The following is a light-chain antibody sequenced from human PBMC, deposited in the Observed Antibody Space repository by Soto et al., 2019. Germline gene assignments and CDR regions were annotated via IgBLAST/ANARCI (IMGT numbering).Light chain of an antibody. CDR1: RSFASSY. J-gene: IGKJ2*01. Sequence: EIVLTQSPATLFLSPGERATLSCRASRSFASSYLAWYQHKPGQAPRLLIYAASSRATGIPDRFIGSGSGTDFTLTISRLEPHDSEVYYCHHYDSSPPYTFGQGTKLEIK. V-gene: IGKV3-20*01. CDR3: HHYDSSPPYT. CDR2: AAS.